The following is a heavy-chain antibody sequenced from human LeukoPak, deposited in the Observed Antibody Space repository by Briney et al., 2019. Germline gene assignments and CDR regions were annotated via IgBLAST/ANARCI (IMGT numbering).Heavy chain of an antibody. J-gene: IGHJ4*02. CDR1: GLTFSDYY. CDR2: ISSSGNTI. Sequence: GGSLRLSCAASGLTFSDYYMSWIRQAPGKGLEWVSYISSSGNTIYYADSVKGRFTISRDNAKNSLYLQMNSLRAEDTAEYHCARDAYYYDSSGYYVYWGREPWSPSPQ. D-gene: IGHD3-22*01. CDR3: ARDAYYYDSSGYYVY. V-gene: IGHV3-11*04.